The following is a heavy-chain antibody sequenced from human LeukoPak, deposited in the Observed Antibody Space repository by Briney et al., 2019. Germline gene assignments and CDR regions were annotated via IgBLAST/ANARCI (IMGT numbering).Heavy chain of an antibody. J-gene: IGHJ6*02. CDR2: INPSGGST. Sequence: ASVKVSCKASGYTFTSYYMHWVRQAPGQGLEWVGVINPSGGSTSYAQKFQGRVTMTRDTSTSTVYMELSSLRSEDTDVYYCARDPIVVVPAATGYYYYYGMDVWGQGTTVTVSS. CDR3: ARDPIVVVPAATGYYYYYGMDV. V-gene: IGHV1-46*01. CDR1: GYTFTSYY. D-gene: IGHD2-2*01.